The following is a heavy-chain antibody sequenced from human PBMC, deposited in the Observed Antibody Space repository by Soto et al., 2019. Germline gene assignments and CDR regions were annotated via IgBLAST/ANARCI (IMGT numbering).Heavy chain of an antibody. D-gene: IGHD6-13*01. V-gene: IGHV1-46*01. Sequence: ASAKVSCKASGYTFTSYYMHWVRQAPGQGLEWMGIINPSGGSTSYAQKFQGRVTMTRDTSTSTVYMELSSLRSEDTAVYYCARASSWDYYYYGMDVWGQRTTVTVSS. CDR1: GYTFTSYY. CDR3: ARASSWDYYYYGMDV. J-gene: IGHJ6*02. CDR2: INPSGGST.